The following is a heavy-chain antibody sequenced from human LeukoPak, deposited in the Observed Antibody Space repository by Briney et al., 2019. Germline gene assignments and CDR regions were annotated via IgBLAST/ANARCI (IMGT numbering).Heavy chain of an antibody. CDR1: AGSLISYY. J-gene: IGHJ5*02. Sequence: SDTLSPTCTVSAGSLISYYWSWIRQPPGQGLERIAYIHSSGYTNYNPSLRSRVTISVDTSKNHFSLTVTSVTAADTAVYYCAQRQGPNSGSYDYFDPWGQGTLVTVSS. V-gene: IGHV4-4*09. CDR2: IHSSGYT. CDR3: AQRQGPNSGSYDYFDP. D-gene: IGHD1-26*01.